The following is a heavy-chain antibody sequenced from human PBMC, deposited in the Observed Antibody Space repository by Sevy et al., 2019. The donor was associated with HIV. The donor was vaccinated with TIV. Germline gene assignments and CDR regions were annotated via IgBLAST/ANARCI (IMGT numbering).Heavy chain of an antibody. Sequence: GGSLRLSCAASGFTFRSYSMNWVRQAPGMGLEWVSSISISSRNIYYADSMKGRFTISRDNSKNSLYLQMNSLRAEDTAFYYCARSGDDSSGFYYWWFDPWGQGTLVTVSS. D-gene: IGHD3-22*01. V-gene: IGHV3-21*04. CDR2: ISISSRNI. CDR1: GFTFRSYS. J-gene: IGHJ5*02. CDR3: ARSGDDSSGFYYWWFDP.